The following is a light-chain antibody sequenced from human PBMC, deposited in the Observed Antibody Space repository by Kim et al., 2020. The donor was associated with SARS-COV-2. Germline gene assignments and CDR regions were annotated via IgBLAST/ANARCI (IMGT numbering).Light chain of an antibody. CDR3: CSYTGTYSLL. J-gene: IGLJ2*01. Sequence: GQSVTISCTGTSSDVGGYNYVYWYQQHPGKAPNLMIYDVYRRPSGVPDRFSGSKSGNTASLTISGLRTEDEADYYCCSYTGTYSLLFGGGTQLTVL. CDR1: SSDVGGYNY. V-gene: IGLV2-11*03. CDR2: DVY.